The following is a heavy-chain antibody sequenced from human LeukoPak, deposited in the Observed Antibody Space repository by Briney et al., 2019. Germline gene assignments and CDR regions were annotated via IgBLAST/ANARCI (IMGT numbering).Heavy chain of an antibody. CDR2: IYSGGST. D-gene: IGHD4-17*01. CDR1: TFTASSNY. CDR3: ARADDYGDYMPPFDY. Sequence: GRSMTLSCEPSTFTASSNYTSWDSPAPRKVLEWVSVIYSGGSTYYADSVKGRFTISRDNSKNTLYLQMNSLRAEDTAVYYCARADDYGDYMPPFDYWGQGTLVTVSS. V-gene: IGHV3-53*01. J-gene: IGHJ4*02.